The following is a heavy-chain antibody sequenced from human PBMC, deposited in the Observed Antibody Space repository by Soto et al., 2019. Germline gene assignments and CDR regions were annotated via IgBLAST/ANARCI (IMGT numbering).Heavy chain of an antibody. CDR3: ARSGLALPYSASHWFDP. J-gene: IGHJ5*01. CDR1: GFTFSTYG. V-gene: IGHV3-21*01. Sequence: PGGSLRLSCAASGFTFSTYGMNWVRQAPGKGLEWLSSISDSGHSIYYADSVKGRFTISRDNAKNSLFLQMNSLRGEDTAVYYCARSGLALPYSASHWFDPWGQGTLVTVSS. D-gene: IGHD3-22*01. CDR2: ISDSGHSI.